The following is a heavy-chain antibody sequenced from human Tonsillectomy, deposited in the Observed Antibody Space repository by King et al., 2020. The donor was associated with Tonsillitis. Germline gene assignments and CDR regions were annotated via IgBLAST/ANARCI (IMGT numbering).Heavy chain of an antibody. CDR3: ARDSVVPAPMEADYYYGMDV. V-gene: IGHV4-39*02. CDR2: IYYSGST. CDR1: GGSISSSSYY. D-gene: IGHD2-2*01. J-gene: IGHJ6*02. Sequence: QLQESGPGLVKPSETLSLTCTVSGGSISSSSYYWGWIRQPPGKGLEWIGSIYYSGSTYYNPSLKSRVTISVDTSKNQFSLKLSSVTAADTAVYYCARDSVVPAPMEADYYYGMDVWGQGTTVTVSS.